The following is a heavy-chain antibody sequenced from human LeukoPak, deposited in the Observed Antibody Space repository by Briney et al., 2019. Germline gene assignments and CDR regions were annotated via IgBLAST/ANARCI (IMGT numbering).Heavy chain of an antibody. D-gene: IGHD1-26*01. CDR1: GGTFSSYA. CDR2: IIPIFGTA. Sequence: GASVKVSCKASGGTFSSYAISWVRQAPGQGLEWMGGIIPIFGTANYAQKFQGRVTITTDESTSTAYMELSSLRSEDTAVYYCANGQRSGSYIFDYWGQGTLVTVSS. CDR3: ANGQRSGSYIFDY. J-gene: IGHJ4*02. V-gene: IGHV1-69*05.